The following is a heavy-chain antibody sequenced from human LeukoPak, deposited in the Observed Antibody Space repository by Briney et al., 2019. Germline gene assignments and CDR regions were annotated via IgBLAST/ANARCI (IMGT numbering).Heavy chain of an antibody. D-gene: IGHD3-16*02. Sequence: TSETLSLTCAVYGGSFSGYYWSWIRQPPGKGLEWIGEINHSGSTNYNPSLKSRVPISVDTSKNQFSLKLSSVTAADTAVYYCARNDYVWGSYRLNWFDPWGQGTLVTVSS. V-gene: IGHV4-34*01. CDR2: INHSGST. CDR3: ARNDYVWGSYRLNWFDP. J-gene: IGHJ5*02. CDR1: GGSFSGYY.